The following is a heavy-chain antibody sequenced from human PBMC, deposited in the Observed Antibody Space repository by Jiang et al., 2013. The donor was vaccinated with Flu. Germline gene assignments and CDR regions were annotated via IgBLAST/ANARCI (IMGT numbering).Heavy chain of an antibody. CDR3: ATFSGASRREFDH. CDR1: GYTLTKYY. J-gene: IGHJ4*02. V-gene: IGHV1-46*01. CDR2: VNPSDGTT. Sequence: SGAEVKQPGASVKVSCKASGYTLTKYYMHWVRQAPGQGLDWMGVVNPSDGTTTYSQKLQGRVTMTRDTSTSTVYMELSSLQSDDTAVYYCATFSGASRREFDHVGPGTLVTVSS. D-gene: IGHD1-26*01.